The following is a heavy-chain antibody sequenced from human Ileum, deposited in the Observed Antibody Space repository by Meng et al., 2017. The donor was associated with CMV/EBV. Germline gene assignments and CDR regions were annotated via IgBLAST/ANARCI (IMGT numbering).Heavy chain of an antibody. CDR3: AKDLGCSTASCYTFWVHYYGMDV. J-gene: IGHJ6*02. D-gene: IGHD2-2*01. Sequence: GGSLRLSCVASGFTFDDYAMHWVRQAPGKGLEWVSGISWNSDSIDYVDSVKGRFTISRDNAKNSLHLQMNGLRVEDTALYYCAKDLGCSTASCYTFWVHYYGMDVWGQGTTVTVSS. V-gene: IGHV3-9*01. CDR2: ISWNSDSI. CDR1: GFTFDDYA.